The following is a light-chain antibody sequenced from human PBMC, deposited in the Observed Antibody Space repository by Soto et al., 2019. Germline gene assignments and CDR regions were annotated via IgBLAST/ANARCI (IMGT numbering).Light chain of an antibody. Sequence: DIQMTQSPYSLSASVGDTVTITCRASQSISTYLNWYQKKAGEAPELLIYAASSLQSGVPLRFTGSGSGTDFTLANLSLHPECFATYYCQQSYATPLTFGGGTKVEIK. J-gene: IGKJ4*01. V-gene: IGKV1-39*01. CDR2: AAS. CDR3: QQSYATPLT. CDR1: QSISTY.